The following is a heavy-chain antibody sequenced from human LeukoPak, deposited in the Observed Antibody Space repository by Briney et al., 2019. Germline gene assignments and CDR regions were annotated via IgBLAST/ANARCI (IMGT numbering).Heavy chain of an antibody. CDR2: ISGDGGST. CDR1: GFTFDDYA. Sequence: WGSLRLSCAASGFTFDDYAMHWVRQAPGKGLEWVSLISGDGGSTYYADSVKGRFTISRDNSTNSLYLQMNSLRTEDTALYYCAKSSSFYDSSGYLYYWGQGTLVTVSS. J-gene: IGHJ4*02. D-gene: IGHD3-22*01. V-gene: IGHV3-43*02. CDR3: AKSSSFYDSSGYLYY.